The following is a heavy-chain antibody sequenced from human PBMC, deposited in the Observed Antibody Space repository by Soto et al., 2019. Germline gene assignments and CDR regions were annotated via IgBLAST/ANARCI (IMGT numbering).Heavy chain of an antibody. CDR1: GGSFKSGSYS. D-gene: IGHD3-3*01. CDR2: VYHTGRT. CDR3: ARDFASFDS. V-gene: IGHV4-61*01. J-gene: IGHJ4*02. Sequence: SGTLSLTCTVSGGSFKSGSYSWSWIRQPPGKGLEWIGYVYHTGRTSYNPSLKSRVSISMDTSKNQFSLNLDSVTAADTAVYFCARDFASFDSWGQGTLVTVSS.